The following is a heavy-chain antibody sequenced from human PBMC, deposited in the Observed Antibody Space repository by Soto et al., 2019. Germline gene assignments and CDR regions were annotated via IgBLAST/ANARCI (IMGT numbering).Heavy chain of an antibody. J-gene: IGHJ4*02. CDR1: GFAFSDYV. Sequence: GGSLRLSCAASGFAFSDYVMAWVRQTPGKGLEWVSSITSSGGNAYYADSVKGRFTISRDNSKNTLCLQMNSLRAEDTAVYYCAKSRGASTSRTTDYWGQGTLVTVSS. V-gene: IGHV3-23*01. CDR2: ITSSGGNA. D-gene: IGHD2-2*01. CDR3: AKSRGASTSRTTDY.